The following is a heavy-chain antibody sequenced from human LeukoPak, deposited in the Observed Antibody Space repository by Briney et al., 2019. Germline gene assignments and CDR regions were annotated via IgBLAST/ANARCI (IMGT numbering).Heavy chain of an antibody. V-gene: IGHV1-2*06. CDR3: ARDNRDIVLMVYAVYYFDY. CDR2: INPNSGGT. CDR1: GYTFTGYY. D-gene: IGHD2-8*01. Sequence: ASVKVSCKASGYTFTGYYMHWVRQAPGQGLEWMGRINPNSGGTNYAQKFQGRVTMTRDTSISTAYMELSRLRSDDTAVYYCARDNRDIVLMVYAVYYFDYWAREPWSPSPQ. J-gene: IGHJ4*02.